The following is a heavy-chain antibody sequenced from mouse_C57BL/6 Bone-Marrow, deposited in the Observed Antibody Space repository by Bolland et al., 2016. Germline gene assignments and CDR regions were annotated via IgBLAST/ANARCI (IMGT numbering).Heavy chain of an antibody. CDR2: GVS. Sequence: GVSSYNQKFKGKATLTVEKSSSTAYMELRSLTSEDSAVYYCARSYYDYPAWFAYWGQGTLV. V-gene: IGHV1-31*01. D-gene: IGHD2-4*01. CDR3: ARSYYDYPAWFAY. J-gene: IGHJ3*01.